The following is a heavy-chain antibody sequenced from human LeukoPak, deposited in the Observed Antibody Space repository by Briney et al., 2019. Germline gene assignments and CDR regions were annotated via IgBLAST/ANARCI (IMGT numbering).Heavy chain of an antibody. CDR2: IYYSGST. V-gene: IGHV4-59*08. Sequence: TSETLSLTCTVSGGSISSYYWSWIRQPPGKGLEWIGYIYYSGSTNYNPSLKSRVTISVDTSKNQFSLKLSSVTAADTAVYYCARPRYSYGTFDYWGQGTLVTVSS. D-gene: IGHD5-18*01. J-gene: IGHJ4*02. CDR3: ARPRYSYGTFDY. CDR1: GGSISSYY.